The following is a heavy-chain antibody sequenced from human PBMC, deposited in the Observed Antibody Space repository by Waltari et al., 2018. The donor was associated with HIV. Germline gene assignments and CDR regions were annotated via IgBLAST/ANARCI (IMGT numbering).Heavy chain of an antibody. CDR3: AGGMATTSEAH. CDR1: GFTLRSYG. D-gene: IGHD3-16*01. V-gene: IGHV3-30*03. J-gene: IGHJ4*02. Sequence: QVHLVESGGGVVQSGRSLSLSCAAAGFTLRSYGMHWVRQAPGKGLEWVAVISDDGNYKIYADSVKGRFTISRDDSKNTLYLQMDSLRAEDTAVYYCAGGMATTSEAHWGQGTLVTVSS. CDR2: ISDDGNYK.